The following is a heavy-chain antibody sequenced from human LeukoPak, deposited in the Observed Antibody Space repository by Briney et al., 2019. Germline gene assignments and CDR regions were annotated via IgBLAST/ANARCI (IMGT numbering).Heavy chain of an antibody. D-gene: IGHD5-12*01. V-gene: IGHV3-21*01. CDR1: GFTFSIYS. J-gene: IGHJ4*02. Sequence: PGGSLRLSCAASGFTFSIYSMNWVRQAPGKGLEWVSSISSSSSYIYYADSVKGRFTISRDNAKNSLYLQMNSLRAEDTAVYYCARGTRLRQATTAPEAGYWGQGTLVTVSS. CDR2: ISSSSSYI. CDR3: ARGTRLRQATTAPEAGY.